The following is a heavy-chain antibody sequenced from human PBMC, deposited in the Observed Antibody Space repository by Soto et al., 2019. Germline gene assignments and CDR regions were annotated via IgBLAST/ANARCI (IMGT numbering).Heavy chain of an antibody. V-gene: IGHV4-34*01. CDR3: ARQAYGYGYDSI. D-gene: IGHD5-12*01. Sequence: PSETLSLTCAVYGGSFSGNYWSWIRQTPGKGLEWIGEINHSGSTNYNPSLESRVTISVDTSKNRFSLKLSSVTAADTAVYYCARQAYGYGYDSIWGQRTLVTVSS. CDR1: GGSFSGNY. J-gene: IGHJ4*02. CDR2: INHSGST.